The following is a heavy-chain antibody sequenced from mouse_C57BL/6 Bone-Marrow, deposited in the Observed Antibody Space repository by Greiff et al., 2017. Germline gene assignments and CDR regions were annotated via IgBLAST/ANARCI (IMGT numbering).Heavy chain of an antibody. J-gene: IGHJ2*01. Sequence: QVQLQQPGAELVRPGTSVKLSCKASGYTFTSYWMHWVKQRPGQGLEWIGVIDPSDSYTNYNQKFKGKATLTVDTSSSTAYMQLSSLTSEDSAVNYCARGDLTFDYWGQGTTLTVSS. CDR3: ARGDLTFDY. D-gene: IGHD4-1*01. CDR1: GYTFTSYW. CDR2: IDPSDSYT. V-gene: IGHV1-59*01.